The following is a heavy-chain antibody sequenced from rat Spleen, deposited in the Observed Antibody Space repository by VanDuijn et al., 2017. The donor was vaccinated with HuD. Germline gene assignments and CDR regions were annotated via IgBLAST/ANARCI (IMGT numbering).Heavy chain of an antibody. V-gene: IGHV5S10*01. CDR1: GFTFSDYN. Sequence: EVKLVESGGGLVQPGRSLKLSCAASGFTFSDYNMAWVRQAPKKGLEWVATIIYDGSRTYYRDSVKGRFTISRDNAKSTLYLQMDSLRSEDTATYYCATHFLYYYSADVMDAWGQGASVTVSS. CDR2: IIYDGSRT. D-gene: IGHD1-1*01. CDR3: ATHFLYYYSADVMDA. J-gene: IGHJ4*01.